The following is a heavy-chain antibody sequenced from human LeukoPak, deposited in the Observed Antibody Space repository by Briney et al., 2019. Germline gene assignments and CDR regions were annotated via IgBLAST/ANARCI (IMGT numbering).Heavy chain of an antibody. J-gene: IGHJ4*02. CDR3: ARDTGYSSGWYYFDY. CDR2: IYYSGST. D-gene: IGHD6-19*01. V-gene: IGHV4-59*01. Sequence: SETLSLTCTVSGGSISSYYWSWIRQPPGKGLEWIGCIYYSGSTNYNSSLKSRVTISVDTSKNQFSLKLSSVTAADTAVYYCARDTGYSSGWYYFDYWGQGTLVTVSS. CDR1: GGSISSYY.